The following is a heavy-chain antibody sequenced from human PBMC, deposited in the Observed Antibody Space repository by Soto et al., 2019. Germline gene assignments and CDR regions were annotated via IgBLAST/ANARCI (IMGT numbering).Heavy chain of an antibody. V-gene: IGHV1-69*01. CDR3: AREGTIAAAAYYGMDV. D-gene: IGHD6-13*01. J-gene: IGHJ6*02. CDR1: GGTFSSYA. Sequence: QVQLVQSGAEVKKPGSSVKVSCKASGGTFSSYAISWVRQAPGQGLEWMGGIIPIFGTANYAQKFQGRVTITSDESTRTAYMELSSLGSEDTAVYYCAREGTIAAAAYYGMDVWGQGTTVTVSS. CDR2: IIPIFGTA.